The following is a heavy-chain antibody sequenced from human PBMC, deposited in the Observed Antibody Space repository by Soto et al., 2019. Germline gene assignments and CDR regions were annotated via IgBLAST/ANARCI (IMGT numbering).Heavy chain of an antibody. CDR3: ATETSRGSYYPYFDY. CDR1: GFTFSSYE. D-gene: IGHD1-26*01. Sequence: LRLSCAASGFTFSSYEMNWVRQAPGKGLEWVSYISSSDNTIYYADSVKGRFTISRDNAKNSLYLQMNSLRAEDTAVYYCATETSRGSYYPYFDYWGQGTLVTVSS. J-gene: IGHJ4*02. V-gene: IGHV3-48*03. CDR2: ISSSDNTI.